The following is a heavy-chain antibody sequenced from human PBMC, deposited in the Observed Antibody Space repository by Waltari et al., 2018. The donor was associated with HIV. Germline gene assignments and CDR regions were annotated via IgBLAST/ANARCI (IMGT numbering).Heavy chain of an antibody. CDR2: INHSGRT. CDR1: GGSSSNYY. CDR3: ARGQYGPGSREDY. D-gene: IGHD3-10*01. Sequence: QVQLQQWGTGLLKPSETLSLTCAVQGGSSSNYYWSWIRQPPGKGLEWIAEINHSGRTNYNPSLKSLLTLSGETSKAQFSVKLTAGTAADTAVYFCARGQYGPGSREDYCGQGTLVTVAS. J-gene: IGHJ4*02. V-gene: IGHV4-34*02.